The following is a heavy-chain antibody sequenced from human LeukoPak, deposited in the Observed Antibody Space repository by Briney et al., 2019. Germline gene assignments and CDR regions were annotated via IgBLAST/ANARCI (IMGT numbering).Heavy chain of an antibody. V-gene: IGHV3-11*04. Sequence: GGSLRLSCAASGFTFSDHYMSWIRQAPGKGLEWVSYMSSSGGTIYCADSVKGRFTISRDNAKNSLYLQMNSLRPEDTAVYYCARRAPRSPYFDYWGQGTLVTVSS. J-gene: IGHJ4*02. D-gene: IGHD6-6*01. CDR2: MSSSGGTI. CDR3: ARRAPRSPYFDY. CDR1: GFTFSDHY.